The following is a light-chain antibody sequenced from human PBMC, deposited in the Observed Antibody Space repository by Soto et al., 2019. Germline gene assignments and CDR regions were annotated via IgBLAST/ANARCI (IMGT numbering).Light chain of an antibody. Sequence: EIVLTQSPATLSFSPGERATLSCRASQSVSTYLAWYQHKPGQAPRLLIYDASNRATGIPARFSGSGSGTDFTLTISSLEPEDFAVYYCQHSSNWPMYTFGQGTKLEIK. V-gene: IGKV3-11*01. CDR2: DAS. CDR1: QSVSTY. J-gene: IGKJ2*01. CDR3: QHSSNWPMYT.